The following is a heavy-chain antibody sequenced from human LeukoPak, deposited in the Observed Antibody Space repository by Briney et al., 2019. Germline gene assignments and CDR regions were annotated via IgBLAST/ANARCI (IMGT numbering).Heavy chain of an antibody. CDR3: ARVLGFCANTGCSPGWFDP. Sequence: SETLSLTCTVSGGSISSYYWSWIRQPAGKGLEWIGRIYTSGSTNYNPSLKSRVTMSVDTSKNQFSLKLSSVTAADTAVYYCARVLGFCANTGCSPGWFDPWGQGTLVTVSS. V-gene: IGHV4-4*07. CDR1: GGSISSYY. CDR2: IYTSGST. D-gene: IGHD2-2*01. J-gene: IGHJ5*02.